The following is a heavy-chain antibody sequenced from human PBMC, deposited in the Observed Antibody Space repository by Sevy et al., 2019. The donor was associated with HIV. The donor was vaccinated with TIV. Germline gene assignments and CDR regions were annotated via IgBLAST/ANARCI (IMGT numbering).Heavy chain of an antibody. CDR1: GYTFTGYY. CDR3: ARDAVAVVREVMISGGMDV. Sequence: ASVKVSCKASGYTFTGYYMHWVRQAPGQGLEWMGWINPNSGGTNYAQKFQGRVTMTRDTSISTAYMELSRLRSDDTAVYYCARDAVAVVREVMISGGMDVWGQGTTVTVSS. V-gene: IGHV1-2*02. CDR2: INPNSGGT. J-gene: IGHJ6*02. D-gene: IGHD3-10*01.